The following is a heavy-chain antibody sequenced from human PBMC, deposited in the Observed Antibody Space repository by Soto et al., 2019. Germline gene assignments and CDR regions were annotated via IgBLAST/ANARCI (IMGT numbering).Heavy chain of an antibody. V-gene: IGHV4-31*03. D-gene: IGHD6-6*01. J-gene: IGHJ5*02. Sequence: LSLTCTVSGGSISSGGYYWSWIRQHPGKGLEWIGYIYYSGSTYYNPSLKSRVTISVDTSKNQFSLKLSSVTAADTAVYYCASTHRGSTWFDPWGQGTLVTVSS. CDR1: GGSISSGGYY. CDR3: ASTHRGSTWFDP. CDR2: IYYSGST.